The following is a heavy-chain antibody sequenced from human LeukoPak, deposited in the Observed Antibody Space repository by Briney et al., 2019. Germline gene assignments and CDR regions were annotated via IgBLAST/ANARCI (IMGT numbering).Heavy chain of an antibody. CDR3: ARGINWFDP. CDR2: IYYSGST. V-gene: IGHV4-59*01. D-gene: IGHD1-14*01. CDR1: GGSISSYY. Sequence: PSETLSLTCTVSGGSISSYYWSWIRQPPGRGLEWMGYIYYSGSTNYNPSLKSRVTISVDTSKTQFSLKLSSVTAADTAVYYCARGINWFDPWGQGTLVTVSS. J-gene: IGHJ5*02.